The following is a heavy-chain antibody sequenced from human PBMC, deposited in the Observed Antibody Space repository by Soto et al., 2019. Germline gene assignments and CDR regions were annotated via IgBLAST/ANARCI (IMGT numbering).Heavy chain of an antibody. Sequence: GGSLRLSCAASGFTFSSYAMHWVRQTPGKGLEWVALILYDGSNKYYADSVKGRFTISRDNSKNTLYLQVSSLRAEDTAVYYCAKSRDAYNFYFYYGMDVWGQGTSVTVSS. D-gene: IGHD1-1*01. CDR3: AKSRDAYNFYFYYGMDV. V-gene: IGHV3-30*18. CDR1: GFTFSSYA. J-gene: IGHJ6*02. CDR2: ILYDGSNK.